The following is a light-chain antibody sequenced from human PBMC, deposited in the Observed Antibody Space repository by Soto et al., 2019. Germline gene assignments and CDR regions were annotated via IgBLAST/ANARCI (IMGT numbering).Light chain of an antibody. J-gene: IGKJ2*01. Sequence: DIPLTQSPSFLSASVGDRVTITCRASQGISNYLAWYQQKPGKAPKLLIYAASTLQSGVPSRFSGSGSGTEFTLTVSSLQPEDFATYYCQQVNSYPPYTFGQGTKLEIK. CDR1: QGISNY. CDR3: QQVNSYPPYT. V-gene: IGKV1-9*01. CDR2: AAS.